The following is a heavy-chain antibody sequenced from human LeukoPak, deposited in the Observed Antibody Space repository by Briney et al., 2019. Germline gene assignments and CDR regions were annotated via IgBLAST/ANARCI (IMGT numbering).Heavy chain of an antibody. D-gene: IGHD2-2*03. CDR2: ISYDRSNK. J-gene: IGHJ4*02. V-gene: IGHV3-30*09. CDR1: GFSFSSYA. CDR3: ASGYCSSTSCFPDY. Sequence: GRSLRLSCAASGFSFSSYAMHWVRQAPGKGQEWVAGISYDRSNKYYADSVKGRFAISRDNSKNTLYLQMNSLRGEDTAVYHCASGYCSSTSCFPDYWGQGTLVTVSS.